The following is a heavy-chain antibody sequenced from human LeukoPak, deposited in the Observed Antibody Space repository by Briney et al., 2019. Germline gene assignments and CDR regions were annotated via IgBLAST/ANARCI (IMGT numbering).Heavy chain of an antibody. V-gene: IGHV3-7*01. CDR3: ARDKVGGSMAGSNFDY. Sequence: QPGGSLRLSCAASGFTFSSYWMSWVRQAPGKGLEWVANIKQDGSEKNYVDSVKGRFTISRDNAKNSLFLQMNSLRGEDTAVYYCARDKVGGSMAGSNFDYWGQGTLVTVSS. D-gene: IGHD6-19*01. CDR2: IKQDGSEK. J-gene: IGHJ4*02. CDR1: GFTFSSYW.